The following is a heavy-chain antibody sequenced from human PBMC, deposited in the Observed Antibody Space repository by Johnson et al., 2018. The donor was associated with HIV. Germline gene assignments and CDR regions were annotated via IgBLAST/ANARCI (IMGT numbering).Heavy chain of an antibody. V-gene: IGHV3-30*02. CDR2: IRYDGSNK. CDR3: AKDKAVVTALYDAFDI. D-gene: IGHD2-21*02. CDR1: GFTFSSYG. Sequence: QVQLVESGGGVVQPGGSLRLSCAASGFTFSSYGMHWVRQAPGKGLEWVAFIRYDGSNKYYADSVKGRFNISRDNSKNTLYLQMNSLRAEDTAVYYCAKDKAVVTALYDAFDIWGQGTMVTVSS. J-gene: IGHJ3*02.